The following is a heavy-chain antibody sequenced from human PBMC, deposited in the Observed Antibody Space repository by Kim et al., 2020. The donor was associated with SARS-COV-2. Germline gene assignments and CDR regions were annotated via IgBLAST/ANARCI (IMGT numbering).Heavy chain of an antibody. V-gene: IGHV3-43*01. CDR1: GFIFDDYT. J-gene: IGHJ6*02. CDR2: IRWDDGTT. CDR3: AKDRAPPKVDYYYYGMDV. Sequence: GGSLRLSCIASGFIFDDYTMHWVRQAPGTGLEWVSLIRWDDGTTKYADSVKGRFTISRDNSKNSLYLQMDSLRTEDTALYYCAKDRAPPKVDYYYYGMDVWGQGTTVTVSS.